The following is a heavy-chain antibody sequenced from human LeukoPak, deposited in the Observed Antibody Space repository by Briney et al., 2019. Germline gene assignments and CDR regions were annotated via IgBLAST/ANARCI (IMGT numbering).Heavy chain of an antibody. D-gene: IGHD3-22*01. CDR3: ARIPVPLTMIVVVTPFDY. CDR2: ISAYNGNT. Sequence: ASVKVSCKASGYTFTSYGISWVRQAPGQGLEWMGWISAYNGNTNYAQKLQGRVTMTTDTSTSTAYMELRSLRSDDTAVYYCARIPVPLTMIVVVTPFDYWGQGTLVTVSS. V-gene: IGHV1-18*01. J-gene: IGHJ4*02. CDR1: GYTFTSYG.